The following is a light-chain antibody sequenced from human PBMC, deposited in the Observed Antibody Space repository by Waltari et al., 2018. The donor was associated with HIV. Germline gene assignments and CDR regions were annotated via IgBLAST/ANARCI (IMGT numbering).Light chain of an antibody. V-gene: IGLV2-11*01. CDR2: DVT. CDR1: SRDVGAHNF. Sequence: QSALTHPRPVSGSPGQSVTTSCTGTSRDVGAHNFVSWYQQHPGKAPRLLIYDVTQRPSGVPDRFYGSKSDNTASLTISGLQAEDDGDYSCCSYAGSYIWVFGGGTSLTVL. J-gene: IGLJ3*02. CDR3: CSYAGSYIWV.